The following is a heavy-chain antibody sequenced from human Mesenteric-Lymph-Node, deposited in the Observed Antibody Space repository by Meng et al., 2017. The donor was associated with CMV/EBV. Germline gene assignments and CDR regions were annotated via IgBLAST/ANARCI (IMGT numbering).Heavy chain of an antibody. J-gene: IGHJ4*02. CDR2: ISSSSSYI. D-gene: IGHD2-15*01. CDR3: ARDICSGGSCYIDFDY. V-gene: IGHV3-21*01. CDR1: GSTFSSYS. Sequence: GGSLRPSCAASGSTFSSYSMNWVRQAPGKGLEWVSSISSSSSYIYYADSVKGRFTISRDNAKNSLYLQMNGLRAEDTAVYYCARDICSGGSCYIDFDYWGQGTLVTVSS.